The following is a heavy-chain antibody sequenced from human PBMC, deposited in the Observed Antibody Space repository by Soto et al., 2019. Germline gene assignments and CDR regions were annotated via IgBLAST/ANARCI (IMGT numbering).Heavy chain of an antibody. D-gene: IGHD6-19*01. V-gene: IGHV3-23*01. CDR3: AKAVYSSGWYYYYYMDV. CDR2: ISGSGGST. Sequence: EVQLLESGGGLVQPGGSLRLSCAASGFTFSSYAMSWVRQAPGKGLEWVSAISGSGGSTYYADSVKGRFTISRDNSKNTLDLQMNSLRAEDTAVYYCAKAVYSSGWYYYYYMDVWGKGTTVTVSS. J-gene: IGHJ6*03. CDR1: GFTFSSYA.